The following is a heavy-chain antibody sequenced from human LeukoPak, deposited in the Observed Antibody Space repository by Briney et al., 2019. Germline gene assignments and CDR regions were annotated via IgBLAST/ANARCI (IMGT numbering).Heavy chain of an antibody. CDR2: IYYSGST. D-gene: IGHD5-18*01. CDR3: ARTTEGGYTYDYFYYYYMDV. J-gene: IGHJ6*03. Sequence: YPSETLSLTCTVSGGSISSYYWSWIRQPPGKGLEWIGYIYYSGSTNYSPSLKSRVTISVDTSKNQFSLKLSSVTAADTAVYYCARTTEGGYTYDYFYYYYMDVWGKGTTVTVSS. CDR1: GGSISSYY. V-gene: IGHV4-59*01.